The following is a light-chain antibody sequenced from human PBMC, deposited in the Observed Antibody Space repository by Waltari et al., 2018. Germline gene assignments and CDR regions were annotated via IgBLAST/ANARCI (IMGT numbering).Light chain of an antibody. Sequence: QSVLTQPPSVSGTPGQRVTISCSGSRTNVGSNSVYWHQQFPGTAPKLLIYKNDRRASGVPDRFSGSKSGTSASLAISGLRSEDEADYYCSTWDDSLRAYVFGTGTKVTVL. CDR2: KND. V-gene: IGLV1-47*01. J-gene: IGLJ1*01. CDR1: RTNVGSNS. CDR3: STWDDSLRAYV.